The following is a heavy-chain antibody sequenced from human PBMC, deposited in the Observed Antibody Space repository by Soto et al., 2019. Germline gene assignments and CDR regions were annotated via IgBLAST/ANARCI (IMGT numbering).Heavy chain of an antibody. CDR2: INHSGST. D-gene: IGHD2-8*01. Sequence: SETLSLTCAVYGGSFSGYYWSWIRQPPGKGLEWIGEINHSGSTNYNPSLKSRVTISVDTSKNQFSLKLSSVTAADTAVYYCASHYCTNGVCYRDNWFDPWGQGTLVTV. CDR1: GGSFSGYY. CDR3: ASHYCTNGVCYRDNWFDP. V-gene: IGHV4-34*01. J-gene: IGHJ5*02.